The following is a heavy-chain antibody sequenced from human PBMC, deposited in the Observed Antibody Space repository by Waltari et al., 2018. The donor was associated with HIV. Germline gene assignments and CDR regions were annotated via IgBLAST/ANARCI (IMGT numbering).Heavy chain of an antibody. V-gene: IGHV3-21*01. Sequence: EVQLVESGGGLVKPGGSLRLSCAASGFRLSPYTMNWVRQAPGKGLEWVSSISSGSSYIYYTDSLKGRVTISRDNAKNSLYLQINSLKAEDTAMYYCARGSDRATSGTGLTLWGQGTLVTVSS. D-gene: IGHD6-13*01. J-gene: IGHJ4*02. CDR2: ISSGSSYI. CDR1: GFRLSPYT. CDR3: ARGSDRATSGTGLTL.